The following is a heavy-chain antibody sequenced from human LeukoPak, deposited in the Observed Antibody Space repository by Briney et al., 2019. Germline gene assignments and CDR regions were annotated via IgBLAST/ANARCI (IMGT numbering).Heavy chain of an antibody. J-gene: IGHJ4*02. CDR3: ARLPGTNWMGEYYFDY. CDR2: VYYSGTT. D-gene: IGHD3-16*01. V-gene: IGHV4-39*01. CDR1: GGSFSTSSYY. Sequence: SGTLSLTCTVSGGSFSTSSYYWGWVRQPPGKGLEWIGSVYYSGTTYYNPSLKSRVTISVDTSKNQFSLKLSSVTAADTAVYYCARLPGTNWMGEYYFDYWGQGTLVTVSS.